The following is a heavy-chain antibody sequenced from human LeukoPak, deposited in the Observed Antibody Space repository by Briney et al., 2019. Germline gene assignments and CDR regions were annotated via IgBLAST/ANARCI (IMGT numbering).Heavy chain of an antibody. CDR1: GFTFSSYW. CDR3: AKEGHDYGVRFVDY. Sequence: SGGSLRLSCAASGFTFSSYWMHWVRQAPGKGLVWVSRIHSDGRSTNYADSVKGRFIISRDNSKNTLYLQMNSLRAEDTAVYYCAKEGHDYGVRFVDYWGQGTLVTVSS. V-gene: IGHV3-74*01. D-gene: IGHD4-17*01. J-gene: IGHJ4*02. CDR2: IHSDGRST.